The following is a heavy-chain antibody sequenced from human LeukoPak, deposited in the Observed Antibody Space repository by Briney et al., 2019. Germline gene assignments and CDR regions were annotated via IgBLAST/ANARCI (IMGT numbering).Heavy chain of an antibody. V-gene: IGHV3-66*02. CDR3: ARDLDYNWFDP. CDR2: IYSGGST. Sequence: GGSLRLSCAASGFTVSSNYMSWVRQAPGKGLEWVSVIYSGGSTYYADSVKGRFTISRDDSKNTLYLQMNSLRAEDTAAYYCARDLDYNWFDPWGQGTLVTVSS. CDR1: GFTVSSNY. J-gene: IGHJ5*02.